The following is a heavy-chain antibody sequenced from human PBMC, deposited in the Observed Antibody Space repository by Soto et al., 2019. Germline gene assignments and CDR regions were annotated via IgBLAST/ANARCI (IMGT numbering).Heavy chain of an antibody. Sequence: QVQLQESGPGLVKPSQTLSLTCTVSGGSISSGGYYWSWIRQHPGKGLEWIGYIYYSGSTYYNPSHKSRVNISLETSKNQFSLKLSSVTAADTAVYYCAREIFYDSSGYYSVVNWYFDLWGRGTLVTVSS. J-gene: IGHJ2*01. D-gene: IGHD3-22*01. CDR3: AREIFYDSSGYYSVVNWYFDL. CDR1: GGSISSGGYY. V-gene: IGHV4-31*03. CDR2: IYYSGST.